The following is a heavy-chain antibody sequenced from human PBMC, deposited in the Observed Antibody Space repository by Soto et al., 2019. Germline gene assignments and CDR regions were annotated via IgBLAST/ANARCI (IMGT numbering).Heavy chain of an antibody. CDR2: ISSRGTYI. CDR3: ARDGDSYGYVGPYPYYGMDV. Sequence: GSLRLSCAASEXSFEDFSMNWVRQVPGRGLELVSSISSRGTYIYYVDSVRGLFTISRDNAKNSLYLQMNSLRAEDTGVYNCARDGDSYGYVGPYPYYGMDVWGQGTTGTVS. CDR1: EXSFEDFS. V-gene: IGHV3-21*06. D-gene: IGHD5-18*01. J-gene: IGHJ6*02.